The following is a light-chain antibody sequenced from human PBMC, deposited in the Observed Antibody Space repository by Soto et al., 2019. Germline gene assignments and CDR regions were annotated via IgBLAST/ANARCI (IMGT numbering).Light chain of an antibody. CDR2: EVT. CDR1: SSDVGGYNY. CDR3: FSYTSSSTYV. V-gene: IGLV2-14*03. J-gene: IGLJ1*01. Sequence: QSVLTQPASVSGSPGQSITISCTGTSSDVGGYNYVSWYQQHPGKVPKLILYEVTNRPSGISDRYSGSKSGNTASLTISGLQSDDDADYYCFSYTSSSTYVFGIGTKVTVL.